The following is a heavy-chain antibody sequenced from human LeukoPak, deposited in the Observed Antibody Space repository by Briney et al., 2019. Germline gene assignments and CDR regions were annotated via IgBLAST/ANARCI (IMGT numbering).Heavy chain of an antibody. D-gene: IGHD6-13*01. CDR3: AKGRGSSWYSIDY. V-gene: IGHV3-20*04. CDR2: ISWNGGST. J-gene: IGHJ4*02. CDR1: GFTFDDYG. Sequence: TGGSLRLSCAASGFTFDDYGMSWVRQAPGKGLEWVSGISWNGGSTGYADSVKGRFTISRDNAKNSLYLQMNSLRAEDTAVYYCAKGRGSSWYSIDYWGQGTLVTVSS.